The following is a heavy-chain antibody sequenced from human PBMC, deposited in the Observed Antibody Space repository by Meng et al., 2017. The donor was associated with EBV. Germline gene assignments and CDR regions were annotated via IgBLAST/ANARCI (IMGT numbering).Heavy chain of an antibody. V-gene: IGHV3-30*03. D-gene: IGHD1-26*01. CDR1: GFTFSGYG. CDR3: ARDLSGRFDP. CDR2: LPSDGGNT. J-gene: IGHJ5*02. Sequence: QGQLVEPGGGVVQPGRSLRLSCAASGFTFSGYGMFWVRQAPGKGPEWVAILPSDGGNTYYSDSVKGRFTISRDNSKKTLYLQMNSLRAEDTAVYYCARDLSGRFDPWGQGTLVTVSS.